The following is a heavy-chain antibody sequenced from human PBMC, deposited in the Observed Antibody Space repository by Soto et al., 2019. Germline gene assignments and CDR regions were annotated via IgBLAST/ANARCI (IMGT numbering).Heavy chain of an antibody. D-gene: IGHD3-16*02. CDR1: GFTFSSYW. CDR2: IKQDGSEK. Sequence: GGSLRLSCAASGFTFSSYWMSWVRQAPGKGLEWVANIKQDGSEKYYVDSVKGRFTISRDNAKNSLYLQMNSLRAEDTAVYYCARDGNYDYIWGSYRYGDLGAFDIWGQGTMVTVSS. CDR3: ARDGNYDYIWGSYRYGDLGAFDI. V-gene: IGHV3-7*01. J-gene: IGHJ3*02.